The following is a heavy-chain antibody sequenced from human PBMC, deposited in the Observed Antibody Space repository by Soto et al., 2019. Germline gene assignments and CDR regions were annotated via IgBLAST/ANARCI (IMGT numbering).Heavy chain of an antibody. J-gene: IGHJ3*01. D-gene: IGHD3-16*01. CDR3: ARLRRDWGDAFDL. V-gene: IGHV1-69*01. Sequence: QVQLVQSGADVKKPGSSVKVSCKTSGGSFGSSAISWVRQAPAQGLEWMGEIIPVFDKANYAQNFQGRLTITADELTGTVFMELSSLRSEYTAVYFCARLRRDWGDAFDLLGLGTFVTVSS. CDR1: GGSFGSSA. CDR2: IIPVFDKA.